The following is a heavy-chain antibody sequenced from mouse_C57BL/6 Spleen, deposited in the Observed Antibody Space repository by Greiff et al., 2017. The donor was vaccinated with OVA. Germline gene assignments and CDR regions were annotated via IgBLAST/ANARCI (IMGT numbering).Heavy chain of an antibody. CDR2: IRSKSSNYAT. Sequence: EVKLVESGGGLVQPKGSLKLSCAASGFTFNTYAMHWVRQAPGKGLEWVARIRSKSSNYATYYADSVKDRFTISRDDSQSMLYLQMNNLKTEDTAMYYCVREPNSLYDGYYGFDYWGQGTTLTVSS. D-gene: IGHD2-3*01. J-gene: IGHJ2*01. V-gene: IGHV10-3*01. CDR1: GFTFNTYA. CDR3: VREPNSLYDGYYGFDY.